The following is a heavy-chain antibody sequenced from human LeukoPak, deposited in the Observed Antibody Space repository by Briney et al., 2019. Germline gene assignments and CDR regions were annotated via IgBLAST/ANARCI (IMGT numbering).Heavy chain of an antibody. Sequence: GGSLRLSCAASGFTFDDYAMHWVRQAPGKGLEWVSGISWNSGTIDYADSVKGRFTISRDNARKSLFLQMNNLRADDTAVYYCARDLYTSGWPAFDLWGRGTLVTVSS. CDR2: ISWNSGTI. CDR3: ARDLYTSGWPAFDL. CDR1: GFTFDDYA. V-gene: IGHV3-9*01. J-gene: IGHJ2*01. D-gene: IGHD6-19*01.